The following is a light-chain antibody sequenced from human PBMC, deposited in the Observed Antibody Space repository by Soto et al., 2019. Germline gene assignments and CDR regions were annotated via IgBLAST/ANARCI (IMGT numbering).Light chain of an antibody. Sequence: QSALTQPASVSGSPGQSIAISCTGTSSVVGGYNYVSWYQQPPGKAPKLIIYDVSDRPSGVSNRFSGSKSGNTASLTISGLRADDEADYYCSSYTSQSTVVFGGGTQLTVL. CDR2: DVS. CDR3: SSYTSQSTVV. V-gene: IGLV2-14*01. CDR1: SSVVGGYNY. J-gene: IGLJ3*02.